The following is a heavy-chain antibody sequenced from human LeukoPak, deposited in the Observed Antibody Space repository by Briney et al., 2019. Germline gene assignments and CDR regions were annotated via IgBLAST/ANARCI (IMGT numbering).Heavy chain of an antibody. D-gene: IGHD6-19*01. Sequence: PGGSLRLSCAASGFTFSSYWMHWVRQAPGNGLVWVSRINSDGSSTSYADSVKGRFTISRDNAKNTLYLQMNSLRVEDTAVYYCAKDGGGWLTSGWYYFDYWGQGTPVTVSS. CDR1: GFTFSSYW. CDR3: AKDGGGWLTSGWYYFDY. V-gene: IGHV3-74*01. J-gene: IGHJ4*02. CDR2: INSDGSST.